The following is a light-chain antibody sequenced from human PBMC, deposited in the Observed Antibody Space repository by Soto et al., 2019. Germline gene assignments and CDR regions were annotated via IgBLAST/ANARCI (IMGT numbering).Light chain of an antibody. V-gene: IGLV2-8*01. CDR2: EVT. J-gene: IGLJ3*02. CDR3: SSYAASNNFYFV. CDR1: SSDVGGYNY. Sequence: QSALTQPPSASGSPGQSVTISCTGTSSDVGGYNYVSWYQQYPGRAPKLMIYEVTKRPSGVPDRFSGSKSGNTASLTVSGRQAEDEADDYCSSYAASNNFYFVFGGGTKVTVL.